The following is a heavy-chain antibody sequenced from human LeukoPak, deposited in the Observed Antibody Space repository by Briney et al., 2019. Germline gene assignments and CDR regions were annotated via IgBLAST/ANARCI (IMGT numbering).Heavy chain of an antibody. CDR3: ARDYYDILTGYFVDY. CDR2: IYHSGST. J-gene: IGHJ4*02. Sequence: SQTLSLTCTVSGGSISSGGYYWSWIRQPPGKGLEWIGYIYHSGSTYYNPSLKSRVTISVDRSKNQFSLKLSSVTAADTAVYYCARDYYDILTGYFVDYWGQGTLVTVSS. V-gene: IGHV4-30-2*01. D-gene: IGHD3-9*01. CDR1: GGSISSGGYY.